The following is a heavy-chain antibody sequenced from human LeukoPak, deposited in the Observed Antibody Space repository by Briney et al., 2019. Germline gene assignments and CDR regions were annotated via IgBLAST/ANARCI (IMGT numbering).Heavy chain of an antibody. CDR2: ISAYNGNT. CDR1: GGTFSSYA. D-gene: IGHD2-21*02. V-gene: IGHV1-18*01. Sequence: ASVKVSCKASGGTFSSYAISWVRQAPGQGLEWMGRISAYNGNTNYAQKVQGRLTMTTDTSTTTAYMELRSLRSDDTAVYYCARDSADCSGGDCYSAEYFQHWGQGTLVTVSS. CDR3: ARDSADCSGGDCYSAEYFQH. J-gene: IGHJ1*01.